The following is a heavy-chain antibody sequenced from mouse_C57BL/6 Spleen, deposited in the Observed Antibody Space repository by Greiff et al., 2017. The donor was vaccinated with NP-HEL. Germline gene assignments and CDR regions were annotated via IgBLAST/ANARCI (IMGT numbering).Heavy chain of an antibody. V-gene: IGHV5-6*01. J-gene: IGHJ4*01. CDR2: ISSGGSGT. CDR3: AGHSDYDGAMDY. Sequence: EVQLLQSGGDLVKPGASLKLSCAASGFTFTSYGMSWVRQTPDQRLEWIATISSGGSGTYYPESVKGRFTISRDKAKNTLYLQMSSLKSEDTAMYYCAGHSDYDGAMDYWGQGTSVTVSS. D-gene: IGHD2-4*01. CDR1: GFTFTSYG.